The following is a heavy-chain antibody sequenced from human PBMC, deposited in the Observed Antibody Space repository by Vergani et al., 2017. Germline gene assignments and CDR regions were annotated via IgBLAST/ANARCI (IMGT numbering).Heavy chain of an antibody. Sequence: EVQLVESGGGLVKPGGSLRLSCAASGFTFSSYSMNWVRQAPGKGLEWVSSISSSSSYIYYADSVKGRFTISRDNAKNSLYLQMNSLRAEDTAVYYCAKGDNQVAATPYFDYWGQGTLVTVSS. D-gene: IGHD2-15*01. CDR2: ISSSSSYI. J-gene: IGHJ4*02. V-gene: IGHV3-21*01. CDR3: AKGDNQVAATPYFDY. CDR1: GFTFSSYS.